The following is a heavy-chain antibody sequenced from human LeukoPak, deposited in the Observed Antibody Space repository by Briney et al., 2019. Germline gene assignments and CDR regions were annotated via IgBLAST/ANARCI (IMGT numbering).Heavy chain of an antibody. D-gene: IGHD6-13*01. CDR1: GGSISSGGYY. CDR3: ARDRLGAAGTTEWFDP. CDR2: IYYSGST. J-gene: IGHJ5*02. Sequence: SETLSLTCTVSGGSISSGGYYWSWIRQHPGKGLEWIGYIYYSGSTYYNPSLKSRVTISVDTSKNQFSLKLSSVTAADTAVYYCARDRLGAAGTTEWFDPWGQGTLVTVSS. V-gene: IGHV4-31*03.